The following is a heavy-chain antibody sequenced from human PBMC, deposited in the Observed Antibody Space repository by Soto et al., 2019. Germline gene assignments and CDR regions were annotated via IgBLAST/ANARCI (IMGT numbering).Heavy chain of an antibody. CDR1: VGSWIGYY. Sequence: SATXSLTCSVYVGSWIGYYWGWIRHPPGKGLEWIGEINHSGSTNYNPSLKSRVTISVDTSKNQFSLKLNSVTAADTAVYYCARGTARGVIGTVAYWGKGTLVTV. CDR3: ARGTARGVIGTVAY. J-gene: IGHJ1*01. V-gene: IGHV4-34*01. D-gene: IGHD3-16*02. CDR2: INHSGST.